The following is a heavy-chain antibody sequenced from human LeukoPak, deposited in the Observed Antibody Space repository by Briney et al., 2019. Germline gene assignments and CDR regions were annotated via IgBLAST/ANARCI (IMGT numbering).Heavy chain of an antibody. D-gene: IGHD3-10*01. CDR3: ARLDYYVSR. CDR2: INHSGST. CDR1: GGSFSGYY. V-gene: IGHV4-34*01. Sequence: SETLSLTCAVYGGSFSGYYWSWIRQPPGKGLEWIGEINHSGSTNYNPSLKCRVTISVDTSKNQFSLKLSSVTAADTAVYYCARLDYYVSRWGQGTMVTVSS. J-gene: IGHJ3*01.